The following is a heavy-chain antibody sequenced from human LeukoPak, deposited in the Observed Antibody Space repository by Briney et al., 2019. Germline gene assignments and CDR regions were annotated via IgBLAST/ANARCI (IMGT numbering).Heavy chain of an antibody. CDR3: ARAMTAPDSSGWSVDY. J-gene: IGHJ4*02. D-gene: IGHD6-19*01. CDR1: GYTLTELS. CDR2: FDPEDGET. Sequence: ASVKVSCKVSGYTLTELSMHWVRQAPGKGLEWMGGFDPEDGETIYAQKFQGRVTMTEDTSTDTAYMELSSLRSEDTAVYYCARAMTAPDSSGWSVDYWGQGTLVTVSS. V-gene: IGHV1-24*01.